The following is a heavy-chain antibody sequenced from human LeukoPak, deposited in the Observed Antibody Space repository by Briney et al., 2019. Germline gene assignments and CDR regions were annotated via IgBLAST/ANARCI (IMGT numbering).Heavy chain of an antibody. CDR2: IYTTGNT. V-gene: IGHV4-61*02. CDR1: GGSISSSSYY. D-gene: IGHD3-3*01. CDR3: ARDARGWSGFDY. J-gene: IGHJ4*02. Sequence: KPSETLSLTCTVSGGSISSSSYYWSWIRQPAGKGREWIGRIYTTGNTDYNPSLKSRVTMSVDTSKNQFSLNLSSVTAADTAVYYCARDARGWSGFDYWGQGTLVTASS.